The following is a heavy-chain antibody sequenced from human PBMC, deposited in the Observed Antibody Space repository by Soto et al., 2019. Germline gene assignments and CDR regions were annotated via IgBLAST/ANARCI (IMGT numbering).Heavy chain of an antibody. CDR1: GGSISSGGYY. V-gene: IGHV4-31*03. D-gene: IGHD5-12*01. CDR3: ARAAAQRYSGYVSGYFDY. Sequence: TSETLSLTCTVSGGSISSGGYYWSWIRQHPGKGLEWIGYIYYSGSTYYNPSLKSRVTVSVDTSKNQFSLKLSSVTAADTAVYYCARAAAQRYSGYVSGYFDYWGQGTLVTVSS. CDR2: IYYSGST. J-gene: IGHJ4*02.